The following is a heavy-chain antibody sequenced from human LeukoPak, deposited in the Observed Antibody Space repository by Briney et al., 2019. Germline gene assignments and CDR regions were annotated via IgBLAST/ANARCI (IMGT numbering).Heavy chain of an antibody. J-gene: IGHJ4*02. V-gene: IGHV1-2*02. D-gene: IGHD6-19*01. CDR1: GYTFTGYY. Sequence: ASVKVSCKASGYTFTGYYMHWVRQAPGQGLEWMGWINPNSGGTNYAQKFQGRVTMTRDTSISTAYMELSRLRSDDTAVYYCARTEPGIAVAGTIDYWGQGTLVTVSS. CDR2: INPNSGGT. CDR3: ARTEPGIAVAGTIDY.